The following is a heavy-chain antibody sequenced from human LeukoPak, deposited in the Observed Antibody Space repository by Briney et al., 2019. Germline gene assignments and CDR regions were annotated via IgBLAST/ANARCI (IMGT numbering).Heavy chain of an antibody. V-gene: IGHV4-30-4*01. J-gene: IGHJ3*01. D-gene: IGHD3-22*01. CDR1: GGSISSGDYY. Sequence: SQTLSLTCTVSGGSISSGDYYWSWIRQPPGKGLEWIGYIYYSGGTYYNPSLRSRVTISLDTSKNQFSLKLSSVTAADTAVYYCAKSTYYYDTFVNAFDLWGQGTVVTVSS. CDR2: IYYSGGT. CDR3: AKSTYYYDTFVNAFDL.